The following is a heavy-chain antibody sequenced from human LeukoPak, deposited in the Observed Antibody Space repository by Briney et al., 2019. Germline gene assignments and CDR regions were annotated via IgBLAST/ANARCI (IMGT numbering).Heavy chain of an antibody. CDR3: AKDRLRVVSY. CDR1: GFMFSSYA. V-gene: IGHV3-23*01. Sequence: GGSLRLSCAASGFMFSSYALSWVRQAPGKGLEWVSAISGSGGNTYYADSVKGRFTISRDNPKNTLYLQMNSLRAEDTAVYYCAKDRLRVVSYWGQGTLVTVSS. J-gene: IGHJ4*02. D-gene: IGHD5-12*01. CDR2: ISGSGGNT.